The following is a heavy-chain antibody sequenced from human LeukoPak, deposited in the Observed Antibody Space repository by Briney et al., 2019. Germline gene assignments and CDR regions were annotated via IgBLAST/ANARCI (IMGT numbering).Heavy chain of an antibody. CDR3: ASLGAQYYYYYYMDV. Sequence: PSETLSLTCTVSGGSISSYYWSWIRQPPGKGLEWIGYIYYSGSTYYNPSLKSRVTISVDTSKNQFSLKLSSVTAADTAVYYCASLGAQYYYYYYMDVWGKGTTVTVSS. V-gene: IGHV4-59*04. CDR1: GGSISSYY. D-gene: IGHD3-16*01. J-gene: IGHJ6*03. CDR2: IYYSGST.